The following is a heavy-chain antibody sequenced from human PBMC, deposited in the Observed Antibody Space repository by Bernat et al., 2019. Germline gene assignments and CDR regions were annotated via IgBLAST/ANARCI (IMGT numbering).Heavy chain of an antibody. V-gene: IGHV1-18*01. Sequence: FCFKADGYNFRSNSINWVRQAPGQGLEWMAWISTYNGNTNYAQNLQGRVILTRDTSTSTVYMELRSLRSDDTAVYYCARGVGGYYEDHFDNWG. J-gene: IGHJ4*01. CDR1: GYNFRSNS. D-gene: IGHD3-22*01. CDR3: ARGVGGYYEDHFDN. CDR2: ISTYNGNT.